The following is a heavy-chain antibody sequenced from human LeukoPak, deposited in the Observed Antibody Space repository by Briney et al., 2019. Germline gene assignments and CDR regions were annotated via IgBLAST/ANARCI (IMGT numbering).Heavy chain of an antibody. Sequence: GGSLRLSCAASGLTFSDSYMSWIRQAPGMGLEWVAFIRYDGSNKYYADSVKGRFTIPRDNSKNTLYLQMNSLRAEDTAVYYCAKAPPYNWFDPWGQGTLVTVSS. V-gene: IGHV3-30*02. CDR2: IRYDGSNK. J-gene: IGHJ5*02. CDR3: AKAPPYNWFDP. CDR1: GLTFSDSY.